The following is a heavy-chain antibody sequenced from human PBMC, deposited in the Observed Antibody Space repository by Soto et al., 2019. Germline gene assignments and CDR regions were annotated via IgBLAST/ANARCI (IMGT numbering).Heavy chain of an antibody. CDR1: GFSFSMYS. CDR3: AREDILGTRSFDY. J-gene: IGHJ4*02. V-gene: IGHV3-48*02. CDR2: ISSNRATI. Sequence: GESLKISCAASGFSFSMYSMNWVRQAPGKGLEWVSYISSNRATIYDTDSGRGRFTISRDNAKNSLYLQMNSLRDEDTAVYYCAREDILGTRSFDYWGQGTLVTVSS. D-gene: IGHD1-26*01.